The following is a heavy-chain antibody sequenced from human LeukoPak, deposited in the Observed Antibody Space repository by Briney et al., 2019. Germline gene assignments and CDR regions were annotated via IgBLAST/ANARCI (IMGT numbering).Heavy chain of an antibody. J-gene: IGHJ4*02. D-gene: IGHD5-18*01. Sequence: GGSLRLSCAASGFTFSDYNMRWIRQAPGKGLEWVSSISRSGSTKYYADSVKGRFTISRDNSKNTLYLQMNSLRAEDTAVYYCARATKYSYGYFDYWGQGTLVTVSS. V-gene: IGHV3-11*04. CDR1: GFTFSDYN. CDR3: ARATKYSYGYFDY. CDR2: ISRSGSTK.